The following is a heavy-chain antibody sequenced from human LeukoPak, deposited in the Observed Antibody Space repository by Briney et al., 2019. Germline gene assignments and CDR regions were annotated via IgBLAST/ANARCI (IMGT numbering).Heavy chain of an antibody. CDR1: GGSISSYY. D-gene: IGHD4-11*01. Sequence: ETLSLTCTVSGGSISSYYWSWIRQPPGKGLEYVSAISSTGGSTYYADSVKGRFTISRDNSKNTLYLQMSSLRAEDTSVYYCVKAPRTTVVGFDIWGQGTMVTVSS. CDR2: ISSTGGST. J-gene: IGHJ3*02. CDR3: VKAPRTTVVGFDI. V-gene: IGHV3-64D*09.